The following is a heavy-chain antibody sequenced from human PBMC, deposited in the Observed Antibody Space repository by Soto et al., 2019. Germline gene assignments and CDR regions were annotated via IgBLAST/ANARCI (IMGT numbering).Heavy chain of an antibody. CDR3: ARRYCSGGSCYQNDY. CDR2: ISAYNGNT. CDR1: GYTFTSYG. Sequence: GASVKVSCKASGYTFTSYGISWVRQAPGQGLEWMGWISAYNGNTNYAQKLQGRVTMTTDTSTSTAYTELRSLRSDDTAVYYCARRYCSGGSCYQNDYWGQGTLVTVSS. D-gene: IGHD2-15*01. J-gene: IGHJ4*02. V-gene: IGHV1-18*01.